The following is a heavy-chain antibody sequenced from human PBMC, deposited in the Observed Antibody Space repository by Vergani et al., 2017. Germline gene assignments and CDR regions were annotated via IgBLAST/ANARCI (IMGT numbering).Heavy chain of an antibody. V-gene: IGHV3-30-3*01. Sequence: VQLVESGGGVVQPGRSLRLSCAASGFTFSSCAMHWVRQAPGKGLEWVAVISYDGSNKYYADSVKGRFTISRDNSKNTLYLQMNSLRAEDTAVYYCARDWGPWDIVVVGNYWGQGTLVTVSS. CDR2: ISYDGSNK. D-gene: IGHD2-2*01. J-gene: IGHJ4*02. CDR1: GFTFSSCA. CDR3: ARDWGPWDIVVVGNY.